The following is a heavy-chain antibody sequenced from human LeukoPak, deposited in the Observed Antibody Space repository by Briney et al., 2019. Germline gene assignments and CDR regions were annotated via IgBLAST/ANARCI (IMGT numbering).Heavy chain of an antibody. CDR2: INPSGGST. D-gene: IGHD1-7*01. CDR3: ARDQLGKTGTIDY. CDR1: GYTFTSYY. Sequence: ASVKDSCKASGYTFTSYYMHWVRQAPGQGLEWMGIINPSGGSTSYAQKFQGRVTMTRDMSTSTVYMELSSLRSEDTAVYYCARDQLGKTGTIDYWGQGTLVTVSS. V-gene: IGHV1-46*01. J-gene: IGHJ4*02.